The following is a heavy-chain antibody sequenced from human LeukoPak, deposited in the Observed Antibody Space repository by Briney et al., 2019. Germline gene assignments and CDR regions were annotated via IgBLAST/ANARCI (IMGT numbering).Heavy chain of an antibody. Sequence: GRSLRLSCAASGFTLSTYAMSWVRQAPGKGLEWVSGLRGSDTTAHYADSVKGRVIVSRDNSENTLYLQMNGLRAEDTAIYYCAKGHGITDWGQGTLVTVSS. CDR1: GFTLSTYA. CDR3: AKGHGITD. CDR2: LRGSDTTA. V-gene: IGHV3-23*01. D-gene: IGHD3-10*01. J-gene: IGHJ4*02.